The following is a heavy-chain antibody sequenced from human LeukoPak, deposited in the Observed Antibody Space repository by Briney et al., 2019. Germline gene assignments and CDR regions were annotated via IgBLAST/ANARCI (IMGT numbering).Heavy chain of an antibody. CDR2: IYHSGST. J-gene: IGHJ4*02. CDR1: GGSISSSNW. V-gene: IGHV4-4*02. D-gene: IGHD3-10*01. CDR3: ARTDGSGSPDY. Sequence: PSETLSLTCAVSGGSISSSNWWSGVRQPPGEGLEWIGEIYHSGSTNYNPSLKSRVTISVDKSKNQFSLKLSSVTAADTAVYYSARTDGSGSPDYWGQGTLVTVSS.